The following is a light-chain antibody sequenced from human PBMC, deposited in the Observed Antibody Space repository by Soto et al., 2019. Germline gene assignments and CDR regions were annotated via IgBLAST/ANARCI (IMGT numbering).Light chain of an antibody. CDR1: SSDVGGYNY. J-gene: IGLJ1*01. CDR2: EVS. V-gene: IGLV2-14*01. Sequence: QSVLTQPASVSGSPGQSITISCTGTSSDVGGYNYVSWYQQHPGKVPKLMIYEVSNRPSGVSYRFSGSKSGNTASLTISGLQAEDEADYYCSSYTSSSTYVFGTGTKVTVL. CDR3: SSYTSSSTYV.